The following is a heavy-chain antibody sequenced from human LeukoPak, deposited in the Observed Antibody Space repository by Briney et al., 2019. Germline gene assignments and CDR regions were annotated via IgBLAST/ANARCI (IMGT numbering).Heavy chain of an antibody. D-gene: IGHD4-17*01. J-gene: IGHJ4*02. V-gene: IGHV3-11*01. Sequence: GGSRRLSCVVSGFTFTEYYMSWVRQAPGKGLEWISSTSSSATTIEYANSVRGRFTISRDNAKNSLFLQMNSLRAEDTAVYYCVRDRYGLFDYWGQGTLVTVAS. CDR2: TSSSATTI. CDR3: VRDRYGLFDY. CDR1: GFTFTEYY.